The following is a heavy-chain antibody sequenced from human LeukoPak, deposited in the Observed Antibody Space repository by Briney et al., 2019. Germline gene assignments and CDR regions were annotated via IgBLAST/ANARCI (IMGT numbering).Heavy chain of an antibody. CDR1: GFTFSSYA. J-gene: IGHJ4*02. CDR2: ISGSGGST. V-gene: IGHV3-23*01. D-gene: IGHD1-26*01. CDR3: AKDLSGSYYVYYFDY. Sequence: GGSLRLSCAASGFTFSSYAMSWVRQAPGKGLEWVSAISGSGGSTYYADSVKGRFTISRDNSKNTLYLQMNSLRAEDTAVYYCAKDLSGSYYVYYFDYWGQGTLVTVSS.